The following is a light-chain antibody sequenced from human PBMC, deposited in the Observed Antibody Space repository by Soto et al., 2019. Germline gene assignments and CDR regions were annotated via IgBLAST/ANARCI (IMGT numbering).Light chain of an antibody. CDR2: DAS. V-gene: IGKV3-11*01. J-gene: IGKJ3*01. Sequence: EIVLTQSPDTLSLSPGERATLSCRASQSVSSSLAWYQQKPGQAPRLLIYDASNRATGIPARFSGSGSGTDFTLTIGSLEPEDFAVYYCQQRINLPPEVPFGPVTKVAIK. CDR1: QSVSSS. CDR3: QQRINLPPEVP.